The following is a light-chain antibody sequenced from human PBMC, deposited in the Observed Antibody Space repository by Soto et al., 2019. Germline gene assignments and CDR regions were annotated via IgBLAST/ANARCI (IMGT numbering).Light chain of an antibody. J-gene: IGKJ4*01. CDR1: DSVSNN. CDR2: HAS. CDR3: QQYNKWAFT. Sequence: IVMPQSAATLSVSPGDRAPLSCRASDSVSNNLSWYQQKPVQAPRLPIYHASTRATGIPARFSACRSGTEITLTTGSLESKDFAVYYWQQYNKWAFTFGGRTKVEIK. V-gene: IGKV3-15*01.